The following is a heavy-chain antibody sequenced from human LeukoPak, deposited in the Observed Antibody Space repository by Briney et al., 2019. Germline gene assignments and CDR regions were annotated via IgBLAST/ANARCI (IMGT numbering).Heavy chain of an antibody. CDR1: GDSISSARNY. CDR2: IYSSGST. D-gene: IGHD2-21*02. V-gene: IGHV4-39*07. J-gene: IGHJ4*02. CDR3: VSAYCGGDCYHSLLTD. Sequence: SETLSLTCSVSGDSISSARNYWGWIRQSPGKGLEWLASIYSSGSTHSNPSLKSRVSISIDTSKNQFSLKLSSVTAADTAVYYCVSAYCGGDCYHSLLTDWGQGALVTVSS.